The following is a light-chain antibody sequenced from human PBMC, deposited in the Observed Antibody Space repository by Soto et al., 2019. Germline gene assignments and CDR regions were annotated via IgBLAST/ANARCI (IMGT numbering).Light chain of an antibody. CDR1: QGISGW. CDR2: ATS. J-gene: IGKJ4*01. Sequence: MQMTQSPSSVSASVGDRVTITCWASQGISGWLAWYQQKPGKAPKLLIYATSTLQSGVPPRFSGSASGTDFTLTISCLQPEDFATYYCLQSNNFPPLTFGGGTKVEIK. V-gene: IGKV1-12*01. CDR3: LQSNNFPPLT.